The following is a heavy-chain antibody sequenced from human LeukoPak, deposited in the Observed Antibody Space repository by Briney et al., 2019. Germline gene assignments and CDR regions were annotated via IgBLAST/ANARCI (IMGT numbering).Heavy chain of an antibody. Sequence: PSETLSHTCTVSGVSVSSRGYYWTWIRQHPGTGLEWIGHIYDSGGTYYTPSLRSRVTISADTSKNQFSLRLNSVTAADTAVYYCARLPVISGTHGYFVFWGLVTLVTVSS. V-gene: IGHV4-31*03. CDR3: ARLPVISGTHGYFVF. CDR1: GVSVSSRGYY. D-gene: IGHD5-12*01. J-gene: IGHJ4*02. CDR2: IYDSGGT.